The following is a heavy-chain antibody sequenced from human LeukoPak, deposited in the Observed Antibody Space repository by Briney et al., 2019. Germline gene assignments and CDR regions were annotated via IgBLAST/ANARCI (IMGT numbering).Heavy chain of an antibody. D-gene: IGHD1-26*01. CDR2: ISSSSSYI. J-gene: IGHJ4*02. CDR3: ARDSGSFYGKHYFDY. CDR1: GFTFSSFS. Sequence: GGSLRLSCTTSGFTFSSFSMNLVRQAPGKGLEWVSSISSSSSYIYYADSVKGRFTISRDNANNSLYLQMNSLRAEDTAVYYCARDSGSFYGKHYFDYWGQGTLVTVSS. V-gene: IGHV3-21*01.